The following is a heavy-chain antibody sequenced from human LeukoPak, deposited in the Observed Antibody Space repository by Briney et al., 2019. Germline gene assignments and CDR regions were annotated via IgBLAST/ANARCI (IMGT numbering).Heavy chain of an antibody. V-gene: IGHV1-2*02. J-gene: IGHJ4*02. CDR2: INPNSGGT. CDR3: ASWDGYYDSSGPYYFDY. CDR1: GYTFTGYY. Sequence: ASVKVSCKASGYTFTGYYMHWVRQAPGQGLEWMGWINPNSGGTNYAQKFQGRVTMTRDTSISTAYMELSRLRSDDTAVYYCASWDGYYDSSGPYYFDYWGQRTLVTVSS. D-gene: IGHD3-22*01.